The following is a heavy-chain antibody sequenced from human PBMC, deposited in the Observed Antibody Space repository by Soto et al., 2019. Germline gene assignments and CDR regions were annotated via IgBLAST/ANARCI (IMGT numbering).Heavy chain of an antibody. CDR1: GGSISSGGYY. CDR2: IYYSGST. V-gene: IGHV4-31*03. D-gene: IGHD4-4*01. CDR3: ARGMTTVTTLDY. Sequence: SETLSLTCTVSGGSISSGGYYWSWIRQHPGKGLEWIGYIYYSGSTYYNPSLKSRVIISVDTSKNQLSLKLSSVTAADTAVYYCARGMTTVTTLDYWGQGTLVTVSS. J-gene: IGHJ4*02.